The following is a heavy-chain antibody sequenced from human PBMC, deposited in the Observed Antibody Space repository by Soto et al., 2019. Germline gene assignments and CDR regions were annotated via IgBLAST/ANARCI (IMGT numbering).Heavy chain of an antibody. V-gene: IGHV4-34*01. CDR1: GGSFSGYY. CDR2: INHSGST. Sequence: SETLSLTCAVYGGSFSGYYWSWIRQPPGKGLEWIGEINHSGSTNYNPSLKSRVTISVDTSKNQFSLKLSSVTAADAAVYYCARITNNGDYVDYWGQGTLVTVSS. J-gene: IGHJ4*02. D-gene: IGHD3-16*01. CDR3: ARITNNGDYVDY.